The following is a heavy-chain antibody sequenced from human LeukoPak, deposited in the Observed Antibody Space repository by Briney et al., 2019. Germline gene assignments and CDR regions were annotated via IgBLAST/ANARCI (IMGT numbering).Heavy chain of an antibody. V-gene: IGHV3-21*01. Sequence: GGSLRLSCAASGFTFSIYAMNWVRQAPGKGLEGVSSISSSSSYIYYADSVKGRFTISRDNAKNSMYLQMNSLRAEDTAVYYCAKRSSSGYYYYMDVWGKGTTVTISS. D-gene: IGHD6-6*01. CDR2: ISSSSSYI. CDR3: AKRSSSGYYYYMDV. J-gene: IGHJ6*03. CDR1: GFTFSIYA.